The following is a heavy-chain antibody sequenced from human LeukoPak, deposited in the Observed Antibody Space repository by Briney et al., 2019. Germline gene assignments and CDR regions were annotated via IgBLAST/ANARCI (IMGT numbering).Heavy chain of an antibody. D-gene: IGHD1-26*01. V-gene: IGHV3-30*18. Sequence: GGSLRLSCAASGFTFSSYGMHWVRQAPGKGLEWVAVISYDGSNKYYADSVKGRFTISRDNSKNTPYLQMNSLRAEDTAVYYCAKGVGATRSYFDYWGQGTLVTVSS. CDR1: GFTFSSYG. CDR2: ISYDGSNK. CDR3: AKGVGATRSYFDY. J-gene: IGHJ4*02.